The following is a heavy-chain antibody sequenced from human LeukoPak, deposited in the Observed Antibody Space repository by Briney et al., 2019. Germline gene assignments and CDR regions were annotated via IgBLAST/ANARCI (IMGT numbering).Heavy chain of an antibody. V-gene: IGHV3-30-3*01. J-gene: IGHJ6*02. CDR1: GFTFSSYA. Sequence: GESLKISCAASGFTFSSYAMHWVRQAPGKGLEWVAVISYDGSNKYYADSVKGRFTISRDNSKNTLYLQMNSLRAEDTAVYYCARERAMAYWAPYGMDVWGQGTTVTVSS. D-gene: IGHD5-18*01. CDR2: ISYDGSNK. CDR3: ARERAMAYWAPYGMDV.